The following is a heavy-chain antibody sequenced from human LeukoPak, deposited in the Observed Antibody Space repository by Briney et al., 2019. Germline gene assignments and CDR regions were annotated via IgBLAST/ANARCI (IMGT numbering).Heavy chain of an antibody. Sequence: GGSLRLSCAASGFTFSSYSMNWVRQAPGKGLEWVSSISSSSSYIYYADSVKGRFTISRDNAKNTLYLQMNSLRAEDTAIYYCAKNIRQLGNYYYYMDVWGKGTTVTVSS. CDR1: GFTFSSYS. CDR3: AKNIRQLGNYYYYMDV. D-gene: IGHD1-1*01. V-gene: IGHV3-21*04. CDR2: ISSSSSYI. J-gene: IGHJ6*03.